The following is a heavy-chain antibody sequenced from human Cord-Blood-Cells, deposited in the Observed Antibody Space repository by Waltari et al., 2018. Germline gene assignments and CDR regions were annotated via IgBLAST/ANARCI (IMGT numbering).Heavy chain of an antibody. Sequence: GYYMHWVRQAPGQGLEWMGWINPNSGDTNYAQKFQGRVTMTRDTSISTAYMELSRLRSDDTAVYYCASRSSSEGFDYWGQGTLVTVSS. V-gene: IGHV1-2*02. CDR2: INPNSGDT. D-gene: IGHD6-6*01. CDR3: ASRSSSEGFDY. CDR1: GYY. J-gene: IGHJ4*02.